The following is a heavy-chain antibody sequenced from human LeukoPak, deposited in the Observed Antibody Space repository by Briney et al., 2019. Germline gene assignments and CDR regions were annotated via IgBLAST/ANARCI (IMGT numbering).Heavy chain of an antibody. CDR3: ARDLSGVTGYTYGRGIDY. V-gene: IGHV3-7*01. Sequence: GGSLRLSCAASGFTFSSYWMSWVRQAPGKGLEWVANIKKYGSEKYYVDSVKGRFTISRDNAKTSLYLQMNSLRAEDTAVYYCARDLSGVTGYTYGRGIDYWGQGTLVTVSS. J-gene: IGHJ4*02. D-gene: IGHD5-18*01. CDR2: IKKYGSEK. CDR1: GFTFSSYW.